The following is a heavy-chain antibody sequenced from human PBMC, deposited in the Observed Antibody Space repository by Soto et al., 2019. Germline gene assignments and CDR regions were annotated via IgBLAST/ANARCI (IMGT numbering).Heavy chain of an antibody. CDR2: ISSSCSYI. CDR3: ARVPTIFGVVISYYYYGMDV. V-gene: IGHV3-21*01. J-gene: IGHJ6*02. Sequence: GALRLSCAASGFTFSSYSMNWVRQAPGKGLEWVSSISSSCSYIYYADSVKGRFTISRDNAKNSLYLQMNSLRAEDTAVYYCARVPTIFGVVISYYYYGMDVWGHGSTVTVSS. D-gene: IGHD3-3*01. CDR1: GFTFSSYS.